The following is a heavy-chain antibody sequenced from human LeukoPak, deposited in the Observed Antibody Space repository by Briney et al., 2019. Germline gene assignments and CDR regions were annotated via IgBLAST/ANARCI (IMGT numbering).Heavy chain of an antibody. CDR1: GFTLSSYW. Sequence: GGSLRLSCAASGFTLSSYWMSWVRQALGKGLEWVANIKQDGSEKYYVDSVKGRFTISRDNAKNSLYLQMNSLRAEDTAVYYCARGRDGRWELLQQFDYWGQGTLVTASS. D-gene: IGHD1-26*01. CDR2: IKQDGSEK. V-gene: IGHV3-7*01. CDR3: ARGRDGRWELLQQFDY. J-gene: IGHJ4*02.